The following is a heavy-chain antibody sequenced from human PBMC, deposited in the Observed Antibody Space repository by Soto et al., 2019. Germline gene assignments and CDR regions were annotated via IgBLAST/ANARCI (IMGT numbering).Heavy chain of an antibody. V-gene: IGHV4-39*01. J-gene: IGHJ5*02. CDR1: GGSISSSS. D-gene: IGHD3-10*01. CDR3: ARLPTGFPNWFDP. Sequence: QLQLQESGPGLVKPSETLSLTCTVSGGSISSSSWGWIRQPPGKGLEWIGTFHSSGSTFYNSSLTIRVHISQDTSNNQFSLKLSSVTAADTAVYHCARLPTGFPNWFDPWGQGTLVTVS. CDR2: FHSSGST.